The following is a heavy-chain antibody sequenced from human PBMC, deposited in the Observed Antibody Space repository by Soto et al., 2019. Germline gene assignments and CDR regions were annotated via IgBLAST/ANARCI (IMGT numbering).Heavy chain of an antibody. CDR2: INPSGGST. Sequence: ASVKVSCKASGYTLTSYAMHWVRQAPGQGLEWMGIINPSGGSTSYAQKFQGRVTMTRDTSTSTVYMELSSLRSEDTAVYYCARALARSTVTTEESYYYGMDVWGQGTTVTVSS. D-gene: IGHD4-4*01. J-gene: IGHJ6*02. V-gene: IGHV1-46*01. CDR3: ARALARSTVTTEESYYYGMDV. CDR1: GYTLTSYA.